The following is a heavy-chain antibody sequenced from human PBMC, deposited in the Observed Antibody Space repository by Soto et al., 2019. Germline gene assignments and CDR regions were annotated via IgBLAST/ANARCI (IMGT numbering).Heavy chain of an antibody. Sequence: GASMRVSCKASGGTFSSYAISWVRQAPGQGLEWMGGIIPIFGTANYAQKFQGRVTITADESTSTAYMELSSLRSEDTAVYYCARATGRAAAGRIDGIDLWGQGTTVTVSS. V-gene: IGHV1-69*13. CDR2: IIPIFGTA. CDR3: ARATGRAAAGRIDGIDL. D-gene: IGHD6-13*01. CDR1: GGTFSSYA. J-gene: IGHJ6*02.